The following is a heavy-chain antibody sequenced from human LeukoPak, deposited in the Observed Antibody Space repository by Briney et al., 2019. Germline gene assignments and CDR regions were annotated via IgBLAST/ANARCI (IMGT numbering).Heavy chain of an antibody. CDR3: ARSRGSDY. CDR2: ISSSSTTI. Sequence: GGSLRLSCAASGFTLSSYNMNWVRQAPGKGMEWVSYISSSSTTIYYALSMKGRFTIYRDNANISLYLQMNSLRDEDTAVYYCARSRGSDYWGQGALLTVSS. CDR1: GFTLSSYN. V-gene: IGHV3-48*02. D-gene: IGHD5-12*01. J-gene: IGHJ4*02.